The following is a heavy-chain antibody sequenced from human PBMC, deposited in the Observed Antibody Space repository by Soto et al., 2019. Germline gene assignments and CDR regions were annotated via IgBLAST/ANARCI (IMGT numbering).Heavy chain of an antibody. D-gene: IGHD2-2*01. CDR2: INHSGST. J-gene: IGHJ3*02. CDR1: GGSFSGYY. V-gene: IGHV4-34*01. CDR3: ARARQIIVVVPAASDACDI. Sequence: SETLSLTCAVYGGSFSGYYWSWIRQPPGKGLEWIGEINHSGSTNYNPSLKSRVTISVDTSKNHFSLKLSSVTAADTAVYYCARARQIIVVVPAASDACDIWGQGTMVTVSS.